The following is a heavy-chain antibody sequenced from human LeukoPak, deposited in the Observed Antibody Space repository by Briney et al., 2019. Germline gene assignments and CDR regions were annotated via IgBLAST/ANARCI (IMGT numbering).Heavy chain of an antibody. CDR2: IVGSSST. J-gene: IGHJ4*02. V-gene: IGHV3-69-1*02. Sequence: GGSLRLSCAASGFTFSNFAMTWVRQAPGKGLEWVSSIVGSSSTYYADSLKGRFTISRDNAKNSLYLQMSSLRAEDTAVYYCAREPGYSGSYGDYWGQGTLVTVSS. D-gene: IGHD1-26*01. CDR1: GFTFSNFA. CDR3: AREPGYSGSYGDY.